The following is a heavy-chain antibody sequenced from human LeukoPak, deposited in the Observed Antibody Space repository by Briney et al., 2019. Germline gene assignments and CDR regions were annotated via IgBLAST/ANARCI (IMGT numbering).Heavy chain of an antibody. D-gene: IGHD6-6*01. CDR3: AKGRGGSSSPFDY. J-gene: IGHJ4*02. Sequence: GRSLRLSCAASGFTFDDYAMHWVRQAPGKGLEWVSSISCNSGSIGYADSVKGRFTISRDNAKNSLYLQMNSLRAEDMALYYCAKGRGGSSSPFDYWGQGTLVTVSS. CDR1: GFTFDDYA. CDR2: ISCNSGSI. V-gene: IGHV3-9*03.